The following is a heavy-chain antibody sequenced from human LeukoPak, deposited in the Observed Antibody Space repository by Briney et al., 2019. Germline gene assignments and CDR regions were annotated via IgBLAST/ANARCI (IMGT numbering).Heavy chain of an antibody. CDR2: IYYSGST. J-gene: IGHJ4*02. D-gene: IGHD4-17*01. CDR3: ARGPDYGDYEVLFDY. Sequence: SETLSLTCTVSGGSISSGGYYWSWVRQHPGKGLEWIGYIYYSGSTYYNPSLKSRVTISVDTSKNQFSLKLSSVTAADTAVYYCARGPDYGDYEVLFDYWGQGTLDTVSS. V-gene: IGHV4-31*03. CDR1: GGSISSGGYY.